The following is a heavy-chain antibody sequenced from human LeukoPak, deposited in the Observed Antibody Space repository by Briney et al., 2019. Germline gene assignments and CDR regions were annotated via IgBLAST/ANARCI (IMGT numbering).Heavy chain of an antibody. Sequence: ASVKVSCKASGYTFTSYGISWVRQAPGQGLEWMGWISAYNGNTNYAQKLQGRVTMTTDTSTSTAYMELRSLRSDDTAVYYCARVLPFWSGYYTSYYYYGMDAWGQGTTVTVSS. V-gene: IGHV1-18*01. CDR2: ISAYNGNT. D-gene: IGHD3-3*01. CDR3: ARVLPFWSGYYTSYYYYGMDA. CDR1: GYTFTSYG. J-gene: IGHJ6*02.